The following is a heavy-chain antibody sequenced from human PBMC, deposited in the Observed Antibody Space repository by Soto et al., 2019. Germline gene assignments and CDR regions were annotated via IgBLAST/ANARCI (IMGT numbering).Heavy chain of an antibody. CDR1: GFTFSRNG. CDR3: ARWVGGSMSDNSGKYDS. Sequence: QVQLVESGGGVVQPGTSLRLTCAGSGFTFSRNGMHWVRQAPGKGLEWVALVSYDGSKKYYVDSVKGRFTSSRDNSENTLYLQMNSLRAEDTAVYYCARWVGGSMSDNSGKYDSWGQGTLVTVSS. CDR2: VSYDGSKK. V-gene: IGHV3-30*03. J-gene: IGHJ5*01. D-gene: IGHD3-22*01.